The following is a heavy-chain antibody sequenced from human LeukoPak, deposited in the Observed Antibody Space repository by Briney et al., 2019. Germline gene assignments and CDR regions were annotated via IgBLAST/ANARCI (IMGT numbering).Heavy chain of an antibody. J-gene: IGHJ4*02. Sequence: PSETLSPTCTVSGGSISSGSYYWSWIRQPAGKGLEWIGRIYTSGSTNYNPSLKSRVTISVDTSKNQFSLKLSSVTAADTAVYYCARDSPYYPLGYWGQGTLVTVSS. D-gene: IGHD3-22*01. CDR1: GGSISSGSYY. CDR3: ARDSPYYPLGY. V-gene: IGHV4-61*02. CDR2: IYTSGST.